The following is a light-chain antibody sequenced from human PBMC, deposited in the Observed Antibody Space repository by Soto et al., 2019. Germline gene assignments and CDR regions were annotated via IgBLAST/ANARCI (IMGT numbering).Light chain of an antibody. Sequence: EIVLTQSPCTLSLSPGERATLSCRASQSVSNNYLAWYQQKPGQAPRLLIYDASNRATGIPARFSGSGSATDFTLTISSLEPEDFAVYYCQQRSSWITFGQGTRLEIK. J-gene: IGKJ5*01. CDR1: QSVSNNY. CDR3: QQRSSWIT. V-gene: IGKV3-11*01. CDR2: DAS.